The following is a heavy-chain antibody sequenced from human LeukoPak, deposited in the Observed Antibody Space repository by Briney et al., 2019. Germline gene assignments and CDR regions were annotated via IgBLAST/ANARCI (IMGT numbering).Heavy chain of an antibody. J-gene: IGHJ5*02. CDR3: ARGGSGSYFSWLDP. V-gene: IGHV1-2*03. Sequence: LGASVKVSCKASGYTFTGYYIHWVRQAPGQGLECMGWINPNSGGTNYAPKFQGRVTMARDTSISTAYMELSRLRSDDTAVYYCARGGSGSYFSWLDPWGQGTLVTVSS. D-gene: IGHD3-10*01. CDR1: GYTFTGYY. CDR2: INPNSGGT.